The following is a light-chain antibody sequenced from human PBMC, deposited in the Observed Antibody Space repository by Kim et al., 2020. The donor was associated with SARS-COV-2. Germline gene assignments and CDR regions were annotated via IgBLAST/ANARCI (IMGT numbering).Light chain of an antibody. CDR2: GAS. J-gene: IGKJ4*01. CDR1: QSVSSSY. Sequence: EIVLTQSPGTLSLSPGERATLSCRASQSVSSSYLAWYQQKPGQAPRLLIYGASSRATGIPDRFSGSGSGTDFTLTISRLEPEDFAVYYCQQYGSSPRLTFSGGTKVDIK. CDR3: QQYGSSPRLT. V-gene: IGKV3-20*01.